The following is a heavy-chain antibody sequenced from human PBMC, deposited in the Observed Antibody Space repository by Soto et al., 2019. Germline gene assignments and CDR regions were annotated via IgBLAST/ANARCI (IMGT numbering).Heavy chain of an antibody. CDR3: AKDPPDFDY. CDR2: ISYDGSNK. CDR1: GFTFSSYG. J-gene: IGHJ4*02. Sequence: QVQLVESGGGVVQPGRSLRLSCAASGFTFSSYGMHWVRQAPGKGLEWVAVISYDGSNKDYADSVKGRFTISRDNSKKTLYLQMNSLRAEDTAVYYCAKDPPDFDYWGQGTLVTVSS. V-gene: IGHV3-30*18.